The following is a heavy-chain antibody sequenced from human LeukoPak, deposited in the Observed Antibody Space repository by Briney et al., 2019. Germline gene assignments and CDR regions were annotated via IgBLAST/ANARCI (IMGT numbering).Heavy chain of an antibody. CDR1: GFTFSSYA. CDR3: ARGPIDKVVGGIFFGH. Sequence: PGGSLRLSCADSGFTFSSYAMSWVRQAPGKGLEWVSAISGRGDSTDYADSVKDRFTISRDASKNTVFLQMNSLRVEDTAVYHCARGPIDKVVGGIFFGHWGQGTVVTVSS. CDR2: ISGRGDST. D-gene: IGHD3/OR15-3a*01. V-gene: IGHV3-23*01. J-gene: IGHJ4*02.